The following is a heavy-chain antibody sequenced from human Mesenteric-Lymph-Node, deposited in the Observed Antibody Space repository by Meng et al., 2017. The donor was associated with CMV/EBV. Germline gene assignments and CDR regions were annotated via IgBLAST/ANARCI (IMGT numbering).Heavy chain of an antibody. Sequence: GGSLRLSCAASRFTFTDYPMTWVRQAPGKGLEWVSSISRSGETTYFADSVKGRFIISRDNSKNTLYLQLNDLRAEDTAIYYCARDGGVPYYESLTSSSYLDSWGQGTLVTVSS. CDR1: RFTFTDYP. D-gene: IGHD3-9*01. CDR3: ARDGGVPYYESLTSSSYLDS. V-gene: IGHV3-23*01. J-gene: IGHJ4*02. CDR2: ISRSGETT.